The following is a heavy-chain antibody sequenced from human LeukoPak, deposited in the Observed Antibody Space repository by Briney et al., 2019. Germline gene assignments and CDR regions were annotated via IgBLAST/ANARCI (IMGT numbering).Heavy chain of an antibody. D-gene: IGHD6-19*01. CDR3: ARSSLIAVAGDTGD. CDR2: MNPNSGST. Sequence: ASVKVSCKASGYTFTSYDINWVRQATGQGLEWMGWMNPNSGSTGYAQKFQGRVTMTRNTPISTAYMELSSLRSEDTAVYYCARSSLIAVAGDTGDWGQGTLVTVSS. J-gene: IGHJ4*02. V-gene: IGHV1-8*01. CDR1: GYTFTSYD.